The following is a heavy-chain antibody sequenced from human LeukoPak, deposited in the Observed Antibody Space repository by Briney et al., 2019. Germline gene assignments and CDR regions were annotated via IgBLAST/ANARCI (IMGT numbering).Heavy chain of an antibody. D-gene: IGHD5-12*01. CDR2: IVVGSGNT. V-gene: IGHV1-58*01. J-gene: IGHJ4*02. CDR1: GFTFTSSA. CDR3: TAVMRYGYDYDY. Sequence: SVKVSCKASGFTFTSSAVQWVRQARGQRLEWIGWIVVGSGNTNYAQKFQERVTITRDMSTSTAYMELSSLRSEDTAVYYCTAVMRYGYDYDYWGQGTLATVSS.